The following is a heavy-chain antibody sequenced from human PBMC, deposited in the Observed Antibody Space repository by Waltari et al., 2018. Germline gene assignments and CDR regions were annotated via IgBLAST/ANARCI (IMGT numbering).Heavy chain of an antibody. CDR2: IYYSGRT. Sequence: QVQLQESGPGLVKPSETLSLTCTVSGGSIITYYWGWIRQPPGKGLEWIGYIYYSGRTNYNPSLKFRVTISVDTSNNQFSLNLNSVTAADTAVYYCARHNAPYDSSADWFDPWGQGSLVTVSS. CDR1: GGSIITYY. V-gene: IGHV4-59*08. CDR3: ARHNAPYDSSADWFDP. D-gene: IGHD3-22*01. J-gene: IGHJ5*02.